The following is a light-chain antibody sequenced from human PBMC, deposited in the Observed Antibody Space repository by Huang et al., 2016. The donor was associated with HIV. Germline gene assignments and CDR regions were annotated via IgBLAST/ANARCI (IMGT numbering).Light chain of an antibody. J-gene: IGKJ2*02. CDR2: GAS. CDR1: QSVTKY. CDR3: QQSYRLPRT. Sequence: DIQMTQSPSSLPASVGDRVIITCRASQSVTKYLNWYQHMPGKAPKLLIYGASTLQGGVSSRFSGSGSGTEFTLSISSLQPEDAATYYCQQSYRLPRTFGQGTSLEI. V-gene: IGKV1-39*01.